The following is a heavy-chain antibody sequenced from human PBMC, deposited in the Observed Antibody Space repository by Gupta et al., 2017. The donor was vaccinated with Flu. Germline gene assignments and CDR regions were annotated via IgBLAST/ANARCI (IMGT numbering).Heavy chain of an antibody. CDR1: GFSVSTNGVG. CDR2: NYWDDDK. J-gene: IGHJ4*02. V-gene: IGHV2-5*02. D-gene: IGHD2-15*01. Sequence: QTTLKESGPTLVTPTQTLTLTCACSGFSVSTNGVGVGWIRQPPGKALEWLAINYWDDDKRYSPSLKSRLTITKDTSKNQVVLTMTTVDPVDTATYFCARGVRRPDCSGGACYYFDYWGQGTPVTVSS. CDR3: ARGVRRPDCSGGACYYFDY.